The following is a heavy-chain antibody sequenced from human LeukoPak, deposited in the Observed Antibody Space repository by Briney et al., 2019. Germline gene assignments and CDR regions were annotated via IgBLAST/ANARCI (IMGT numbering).Heavy chain of an antibody. D-gene: IGHD2-2*01. V-gene: IGHV4-31*03. J-gene: IGHJ3*02. CDR1: GGSISSGGYY. CDR2: IYYSGST. CDR3: ARSVRNTGYCSSTSCRTTHAFDI. Sequence: SETLSLTCTVSGGSISSGGYYWSWIRQHPGKGLEWIGYIYYSGSTYYNPSLKSRVTISVDTSKNQFSLKLSSVTAADTAVYYCARSVRNTGYCSSTSCRTTHAFDIWGQGTMVTVSS.